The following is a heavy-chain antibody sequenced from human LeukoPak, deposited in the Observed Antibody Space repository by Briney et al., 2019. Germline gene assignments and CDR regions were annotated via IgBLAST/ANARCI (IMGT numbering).Heavy chain of an antibody. Sequence: GGSLRLSCAGTGFSFSNYGMSWVRQAPAKGLEWVSGISGSGGNTDYADSVKGRFTISRDNSKNTVFLQMNSLRAEDTAIYYCARRNALDYWGQGTLVTVSS. CDR2: ISGSGGNT. CDR1: GFSFSNYG. J-gene: IGHJ4*02. CDR3: ARRNALDY. V-gene: IGHV3-23*01.